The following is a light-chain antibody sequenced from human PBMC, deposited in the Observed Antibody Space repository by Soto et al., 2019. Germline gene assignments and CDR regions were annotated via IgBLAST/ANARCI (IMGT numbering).Light chain of an antibody. Sequence: DIQMTQSPSSLSASVGDRVTITCRASQRISSYLNWYQQKPGKAPKLLIYAVSNLQSGVPSRFSGSGSGTDFTLTISSLQTEDFATYYCQQSDSSPRTLGQGTKVEIK. CDR2: AVS. J-gene: IGKJ1*01. V-gene: IGKV1-39*01. CDR1: QRISSY. CDR3: QQSDSSPRT.